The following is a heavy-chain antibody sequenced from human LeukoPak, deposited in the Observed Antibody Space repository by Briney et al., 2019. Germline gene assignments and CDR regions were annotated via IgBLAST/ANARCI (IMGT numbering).Heavy chain of an antibody. CDR1: GYTFTGYY. CDR3: ARDRSSGSYSDY. J-gene: IGHJ4*02. V-gene: IGHV1-2*02. CDR2: INANSGGT. Sequence: ASVKVSCKAAGYTFTGYYMHWVRQAPGQGLEWMGWINANSGGTNYAQKFQSRVTMTRDTSISTGYMELSRLRSDDTAVYYCARDRSSGSYSDYWGQGTLVTVSS. D-gene: IGHD1-26*01.